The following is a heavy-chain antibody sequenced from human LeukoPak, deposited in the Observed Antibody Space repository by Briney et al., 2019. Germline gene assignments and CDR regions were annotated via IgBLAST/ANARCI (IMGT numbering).Heavy chain of an antibody. CDR1: GFTFSSYE. Sequence: PGGSLRLSCAASGFTFSSYEMNWVRQAPGKGLEWVSYISSSGSTIYYADSVKGRFTISRDNAKNSLYLQMNSLRSEDTAVYYCARELLTYCSGGSCYSEVVGFDPWGQGTLVTVSS. J-gene: IGHJ5*02. D-gene: IGHD2-15*01. CDR3: ARELLTYCSGGSCYSEVVGFDP. CDR2: ISSSGSTI. V-gene: IGHV3-48*03.